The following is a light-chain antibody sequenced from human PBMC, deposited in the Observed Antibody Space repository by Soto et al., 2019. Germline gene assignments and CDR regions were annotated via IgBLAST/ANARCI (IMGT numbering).Light chain of an antibody. V-gene: IGLV2-14*01. Sequence: QSALTQPASVSGSPGQSITISCTGTSSDVGGYNYVSWYQQHPGKAPKLMIYEVSNRPSGVSNRFSGSKSGNTASLTTSGLQAEDEADYYCSSYTSSYIYVFGTGTKVTVL. CDR1: SSDVGGYNY. CDR3: SSYTSSYIYV. CDR2: EVS. J-gene: IGLJ1*01.